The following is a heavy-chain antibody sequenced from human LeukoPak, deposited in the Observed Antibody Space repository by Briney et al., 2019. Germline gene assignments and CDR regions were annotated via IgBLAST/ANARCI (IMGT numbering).Heavy chain of an antibody. CDR3: ARLAKIETRSLAHYFDY. CDR2: LHHSGST. J-gene: IGHJ4*02. D-gene: IGHD1-26*01. V-gene: IGHV4-59*01. Sequence: SETLSLTCTVSGASISPDYWGWIRQPAEKGLVFIGYLHHSGSTNYNPSLKSRVAISVDTSKNQFSLKLISVTAADTAVYHCARLAKIETRSLAHYFDYWGQGALVTASS. CDR1: GASISPDY.